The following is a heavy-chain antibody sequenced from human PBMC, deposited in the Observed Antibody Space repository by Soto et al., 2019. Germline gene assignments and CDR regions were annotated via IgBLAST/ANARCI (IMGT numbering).Heavy chain of an antibody. V-gene: IGHV4-59*08. CDR3: ARRWGGALDY. CDR2: IYYSGST. Sequence: QVQLQESGPGLVKPSETLSLTCTVSGGSMSSYYWSWIPQPPGKGLEWIGYIYYSGSTNYNPSLKSRVNISVDTSKNQFSLKLNSVTAADTAVYYCARRWGGALDYWGQGTLVTVSS. D-gene: IGHD3-16*01. CDR1: GGSMSSYY. J-gene: IGHJ4*02.